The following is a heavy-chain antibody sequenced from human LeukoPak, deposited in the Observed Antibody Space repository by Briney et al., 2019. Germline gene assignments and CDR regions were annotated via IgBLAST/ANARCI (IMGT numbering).Heavy chain of an antibody. CDR1: GFSFNSYS. CDR2: ISGSGGST. D-gene: IGHD3-10*01. CDR3: AKGSYYNGLYYFDY. J-gene: IGHJ4*02. V-gene: IGHV3-23*01. Sequence: GGSLRLSCAASGFSFNSYSMNWVRQAPGKGLEWVSAISGSGGSTYYADSVKGRFTISRDNSKNTLYLQMNSLRAEDTAVYYCAKGSYYNGLYYFDYWGQGTLVTVSS.